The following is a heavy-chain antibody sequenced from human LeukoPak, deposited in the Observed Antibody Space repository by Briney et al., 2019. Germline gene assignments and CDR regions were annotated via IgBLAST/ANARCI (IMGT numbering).Heavy chain of an antibody. Sequence: GGSLRLSCAASGFTFSSYAMSWVRQAPGKGLEWVSAISGSGGSTYYADSVKGRFTISRDNSKNTLYLQMNSLRAEDTAVYYCAKDDYGSGSYLLHYWGQGTLVTVSP. V-gene: IGHV3-23*01. J-gene: IGHJ4*02. CDR2: ISGSGGST. CDR1: GFTFSSYA. D-gene: IGHD3-10*01. CDR3: AKDDYGSGSYLLHY.